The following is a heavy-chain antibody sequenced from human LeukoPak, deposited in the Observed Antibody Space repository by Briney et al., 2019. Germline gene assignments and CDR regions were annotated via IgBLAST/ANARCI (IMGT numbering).Heavy chain of an antibody. CDR3: ARIDVVRGAKPDF. CDR1: NYSITDGYY. V-gene: IGHV4-38-2*01. D-gene: IGHD3-10*01. J-gene: IGHJ4*02. Sequence: SETLSLTCSVSNYSITDGYYWGWIQQPPGKGLEWVATIYPFGTTYYNPSLKSRVTMSVGTSRNQFSLKLTSVTAADTAIYYCARIDVVRGAKPDFWGQGTLVTVSS. CDR2: IYPFGTT.